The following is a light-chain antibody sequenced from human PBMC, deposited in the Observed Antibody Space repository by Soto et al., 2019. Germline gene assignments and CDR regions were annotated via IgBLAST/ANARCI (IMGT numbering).Light chain of an antibody. J-gene: IGKJ2*01. CDR3: QHYNFWPHT. Sequence: EILLTQSPATLAVSPGEGATLSCRASQSVRDNLAWYQQKPGQAPRLLIYRASTRATGVPARFSGSGSGTEFTLTISILQSEDVSVYFCQHYNFWPHTFGQGTKLEIK. CDR2: RAS. CDR1: QSVRDN. V-gene: IGKV3-15*01.